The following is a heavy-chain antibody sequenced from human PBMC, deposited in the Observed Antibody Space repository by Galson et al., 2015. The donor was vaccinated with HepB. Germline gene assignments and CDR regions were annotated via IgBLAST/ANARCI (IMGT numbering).Heavy chain of an antibody. D-gene: IGHD3-22*01. CDR1: SRNYY. J-gene: IGHJ4*02. CDR2: INYSGKT. V-gene: IGHV4-39*02. Sequence: SRNYYWSWIRQPPGKGLEWMGSINYSGKTYYKPSLKSRITISVDTSRDQFSLEVRSVTAADTAVYFCTREEDSSSSHWGQGTLVTVSS. CDR3: TREEDSSSSH.